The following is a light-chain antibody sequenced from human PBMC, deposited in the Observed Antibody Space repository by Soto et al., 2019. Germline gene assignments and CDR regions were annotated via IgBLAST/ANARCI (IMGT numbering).Light chain of an antibody. CDR2: AAS. CDR1: QGISSY. Sequence: DIKLTQSPSFLSASVGDRVTITCRASQGISSYLAWYQQKPGKAPKLLIYAASTLQSGVPSRFSGSGSGTEFTLTISSLQPEDFGTYYCQQHNSYPQTFGQGTKVEIK. CDR3: QQHNSYPQT. V-gene: IGKV1-9*01. J-gene: IGKJ1*01.